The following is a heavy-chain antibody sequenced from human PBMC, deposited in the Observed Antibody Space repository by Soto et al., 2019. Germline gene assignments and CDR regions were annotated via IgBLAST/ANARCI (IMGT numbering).Heavy chain of an antibody. V-gene: IGHV1-18*01. CDR1: GYTFTSYG. CDR3: ARDRGAYGMDV. Sequence: QVQLVQSGAEVKKPGASVKVSCKASGYTFTSYGISWVRQAPGQGLEWMGWISAYNGNTNYAQKLQGRVTMTTDTPTTASYMELRSLRSDDTAVYYCARDRGAYGMDVWGQGTTVTVSS. CDR2: ISAYNGNT. J-gene: IGHJ6*02.